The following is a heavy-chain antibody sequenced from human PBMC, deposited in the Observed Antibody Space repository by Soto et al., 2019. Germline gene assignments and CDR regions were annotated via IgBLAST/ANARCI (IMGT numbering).Heavy chain of an antibody. V-gene: IGHV3-21*01. CDR3: ARAFGDYGSGIFDY. J-gene: IGHJ4*02. CDR1: GFTFSSYS. CDR2: ISSSSSYI. D-gene: IGHD3-10*01. Sequence: ESGGGLVKPGGSLRLSCAASGFTFSSYSMNWVRQAPGKGLEWVSSISSSSSYIYYADSVKGRFTISRDNAKSSLYLQMNSLRAEDTAVYYCARAFGDYGSGIFDYWGQGTLVTVSS.